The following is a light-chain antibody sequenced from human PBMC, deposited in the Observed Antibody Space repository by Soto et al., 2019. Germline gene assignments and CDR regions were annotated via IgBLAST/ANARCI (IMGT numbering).Light chain of an antibody. CDR1: QDIGDW. V-gene: IGKV1D-16*01. CDR3: QQYYSYPQT. CDR2: AAS. Sequence: DIQMTQTPSSLSASVGDRVTITCQASQDIGDWLAWYQQKPGKAPKLLIYAASTLQSGVPSRFSGSGSGTDFTLTISCLQSEDFATYYCQQYYSYPQTFGQGTKVDI. J-gene: IGKJ1*01.